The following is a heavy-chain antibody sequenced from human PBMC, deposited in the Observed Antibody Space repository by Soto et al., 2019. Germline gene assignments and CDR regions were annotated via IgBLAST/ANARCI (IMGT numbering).Heavy chain of an antibody. CDR2: IYYSGST. V-gene: IGHV4-39*01. D-gene: IGHD6-19*01. CDR1: GGSISSSSYY. CDR3: ARSGIAVAGYTPYYLDY. Sequence: SETLSLTCTVSGGSISSSSYYWGWIRQPPGKGLEWIGSIYYSGSTYYNPSLKSRFTISVDTSKNQFSLKLSSVTAADTAVYYCARSGIAVAGYTPYYLDYWGQGTLVTV. J-gene: IGHJ4*02.